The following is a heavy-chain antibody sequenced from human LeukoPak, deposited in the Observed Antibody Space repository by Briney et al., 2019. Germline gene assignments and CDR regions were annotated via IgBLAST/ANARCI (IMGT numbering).Heavy chain of an antibody. CDR3: ARLMETTMVTEFDY. D-gene: IGHD5-18*01. V-gene: IGHV5-51*01. CDR1: GYNFTRKW. CDR2: IYPGDSNT. J-gene: IGHJ4*02. Sequence: GXSLKISCKGSGYNFTRKWIGWGRQVPGKGLEGMGIIYPGDSNTRYSPSFQGQVTISADKSITTAYLQWSSLKASDTAIYYCARLMETTMVTEFDYWGQGTLVTVSS.